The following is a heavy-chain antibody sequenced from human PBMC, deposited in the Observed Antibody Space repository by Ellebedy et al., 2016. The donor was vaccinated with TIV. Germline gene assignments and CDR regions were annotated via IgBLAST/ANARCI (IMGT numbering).Heavy chain of an antibody. Sequence: SETLSLXXTVSGGSISSYYWSWIRQPPGKGLERIGYIYYSGSTNYNPSLKSRVTISVDTSKNQFSLKLSSVTAADTAVYYCARVRGVVRGDPTFDYWGQGTLVTVSS. J-gene: IGHJ4*02. D-gene: IGHD3-10*01. CDR2: IYYSGST. CDR3: ARVRGVVRGDPTFDY. V-gene: IGHV4-59*01. CDR1: GGSISSYY.